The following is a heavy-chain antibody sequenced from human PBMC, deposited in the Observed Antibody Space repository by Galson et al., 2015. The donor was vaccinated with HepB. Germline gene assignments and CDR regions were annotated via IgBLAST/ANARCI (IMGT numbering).Heavy chain of an antibody. V-gene: IGHV3-23*01. CDR3: AKRVGSQFFYGLDV. Sequence: SLRLSCAASGFTFSNYAIAWVRQVPGKGLEWVSSISAGGSSTFYADSVRGRFTISRDNSRNTVDLQMNGLTVEDTALYYCAKRVGSQFFYGLDVWGQGTTVTVSS. J-gene: IGHJ6*02. D-gene: IGHD1-26*01. CDR1: GFTFSNYA. CDR2: ISAGGSST.